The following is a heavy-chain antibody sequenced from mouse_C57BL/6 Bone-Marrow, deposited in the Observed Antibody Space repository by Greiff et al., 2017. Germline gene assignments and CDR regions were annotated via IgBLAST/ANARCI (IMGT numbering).Heavy chain of an antibody. V-gene: IGHV5-4*03. CDR1: GFTFSSYA. CDR3: ARSVLFMDY. Sequence: DVMLVESGGGLVKPGGSLKLSCAASGFTFSSYAMSWVRQTPEKRLEWVATISDSGSYTYYPDNVKGRFTISRDNAKNNLYLQMSHLKSEDTAMYYCARSVLFMDYWGQGTSVTVSS. CDR2: ISDSGSYT. J-gene: IGHJ4*01.